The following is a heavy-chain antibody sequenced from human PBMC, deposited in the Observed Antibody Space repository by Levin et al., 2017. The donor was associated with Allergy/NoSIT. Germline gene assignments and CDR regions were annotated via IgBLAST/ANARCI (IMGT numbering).Heavy chain of an antibody. CDR2: INPSGGST. CDR3: ASETTNYYYYMDV. V-gene: IGHV1-46*01. J-gene: IGHJ6*03. Sequence: GESLKISCKASGYTFTSYYMHWVRQAPGQGLEWMGIINPSGGSTSYAQKFQGRVTMTRDTSTSTVYMELSSLRSEDTAVYYCASETTNYYYYMDVWGKGTTVTVSS. D-gene: IGHD4-11*01. CDR1: GYTFTSYY.